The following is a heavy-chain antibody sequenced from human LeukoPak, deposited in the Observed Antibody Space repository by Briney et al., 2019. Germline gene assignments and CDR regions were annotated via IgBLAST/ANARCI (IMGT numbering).Heavy chain of an antibody. CDR1: GFTFGDYA. CDR3: TSPGVRFSEWSVDY. J-gene: IGHJ4*02. V-gene: IGHV3-49*04. Sequence: GGSLRLSCTASGFTFGDYAMSWVRQAPGKGLEWVGFIRSKAYGGTTEYAASVKGRFTISRDDSKSIAYLQMNSLKTEDTAVYYCTSPGVRFSEWSVDYWGQGTLVTVSS. CDR2: IRSKAYGGTT. D-gene: IGHD3-3*01.